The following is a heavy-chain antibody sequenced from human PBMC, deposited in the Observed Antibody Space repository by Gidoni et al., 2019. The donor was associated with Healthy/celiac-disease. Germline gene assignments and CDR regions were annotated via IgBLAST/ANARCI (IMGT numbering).Heavy chain of an antibody. Sequence: QVQLVESGGGVVQPGRSLRLSCAASGFTFRSYAMHWVRQAQGKGLEWVAVISYDGSNKYYADSVKGRFTISRDNSKNTLYLQMNSLRAEDTAVYYCARDGVPYSTGGYFDYWGQGTLVTVSS. J-gene: IGHJ4*02. D-gene: IGHD3-9*01. CDR3: ARDGVPYSTGGYFDY. V-gene: IGHV3-30-3*01. CDR2: ISYDGSNK. CDR1: GFTFRSYA.